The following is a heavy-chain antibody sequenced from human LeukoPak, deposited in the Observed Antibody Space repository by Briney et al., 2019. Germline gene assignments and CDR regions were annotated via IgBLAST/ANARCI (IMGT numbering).Heavy chain of an antibody. CDR1: GYTFTSYD. CDR3: ARLYSRKIVVVITTSSRWFDP. J-gene: IGHJ5*02. CDR2: RNPNSGNT. D-gene: IGHD3-22*01. Sequence: ASVKVSCKASGYTFTSYDINWVRQATGQGLEWMGWRNPNSGNTGYAQKFQGRVTMARNTSISTAYMELSSLRSEDTAVYYCARLYSRKIVVVITTSSRWFDPWGQGTLVTVSS. V-gene: IGHV1-8*01.